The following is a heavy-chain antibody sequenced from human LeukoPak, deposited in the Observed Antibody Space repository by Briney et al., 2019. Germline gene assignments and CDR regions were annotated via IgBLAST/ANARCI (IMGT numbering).Heavy chain of an antibody. Sequence: GGSLRLSCAASGFTFDDYAMHWVRQAPGKGLEWVSGISWNSGSIGYADSVKGRFTISRDNAKNSLYLQMNSLRAEDTALCYCAKDFNGGSCPTPYFDYWGQGTLVTVSS. CDR1: GFTFDDYA. CDR3: AKDFNGGSCPTPYFDY. J-gene: IGHJ4*02. CDR2: ISWNSGSI. D-gene: IGHD2-15*01. V-gene: IGHV3-9*01.